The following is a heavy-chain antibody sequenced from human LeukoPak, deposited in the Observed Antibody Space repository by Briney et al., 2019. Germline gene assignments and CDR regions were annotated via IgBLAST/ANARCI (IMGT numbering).Heavy chain of an antibody. V-gene: IGHV3-30*04. J-gene: IGHJ4*02. CDR3: ARGDYGDSNFDY. D-gene: IGHD4-17*01. Sequence: GRSLRLSCAASGFTFSSYAMHWVRQAPGKGLGWVAVISYDGSNKYYADSVKGRFTISRDNSKNTLYLQMNSLRAEDTAVYYCARGDYGDSNFDYWGQGTLVTVSS. CDR1: GFTFSSYA. CDR2: ISYDGSNK.